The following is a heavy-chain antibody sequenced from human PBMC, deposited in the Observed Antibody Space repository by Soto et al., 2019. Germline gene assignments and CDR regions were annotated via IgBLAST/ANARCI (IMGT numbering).Heavy chain of an antibody. CDR3: GKGLGSYNWNSIDH. CDR2: ISWNSGSI. J-gene: IGHJ4*02. V-gene: IGHV3-9*01. Sequence: GGSLRLSCAASGFTFDNYAMHWVRQAPGKGLEWVSGISWNSGSIGYADSVKGRFTISRDNAKNSLYLQMSSLRAEDTALYYCGKGLGSYNWNSIDHWGQGTLVTVSS. CDR1: GFTFDNYA. D-gene: IGHD1-1*01.